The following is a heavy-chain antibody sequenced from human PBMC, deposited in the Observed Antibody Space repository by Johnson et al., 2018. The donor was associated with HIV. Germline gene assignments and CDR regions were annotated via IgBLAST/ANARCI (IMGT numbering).Heavy chain of an antibody. CDR2: INWNGGST. CDR3: ARESRAGLELRGHAFDI. Sequence: VQLVESGGGVVRPGGSLRLSCAASGFTFDDYGMSWVRQAPGKGLAWVSGINWNGGSTGYADSVKGRFTISRDNAKNSLYLQMNSLRADDTAVYYCARESRAGLELRGHAFDIWGQGTMVTVSS. V-gene: IGHV3-20*04. D-gene: IGHD1-7*01. J-gene: IGHJ3*02. CDR1: GFTFDDYG.